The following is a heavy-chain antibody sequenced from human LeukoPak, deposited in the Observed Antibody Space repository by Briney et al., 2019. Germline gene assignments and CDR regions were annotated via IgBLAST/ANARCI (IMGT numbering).Heavy chain of an antibody. CDR3: ARAVGYCSSGTCYLVY. J-gene: IGHJ4*02. CDR1: GFTFSSYG. V-gene: IGHV3-33*01. D-gene: IGHD2-15*01. Sequence: GGSLRLSCAASGFTFSSYGMHWVRQAPGKGLEWVAVIWYDGSNKYFADSVKGRFTISRDNSKNTLYLQMNSLRAEDTAVYYCARAVGYCSSGTCYLVYWGQGTLVTVSS. CDR2: IWYDGSNK.